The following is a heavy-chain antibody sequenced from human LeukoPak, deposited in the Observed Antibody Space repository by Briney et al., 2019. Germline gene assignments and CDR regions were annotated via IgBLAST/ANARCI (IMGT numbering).Heavy chain of an antibody. CDR1: GGTFSSYA. J-gene: IGHJ4*02. V-gene: IGHV1-69*01. CDR2: IIPIFGTA. Sequence: GASVKVSCKASGGTFSSYAISWVRQAPGQGLEWMGGIIPIFGTANYAQKFQGRVTITADESTSTAYMELSSLRSEDTAVYYCARGVDPQGSPYYFDYWGQGTLVTVSS. CDR3: ARGVDPQGSPYYFDY.